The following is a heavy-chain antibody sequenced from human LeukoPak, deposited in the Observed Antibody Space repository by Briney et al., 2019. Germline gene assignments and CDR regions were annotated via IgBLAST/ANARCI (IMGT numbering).Heavy chain of an antibody. Sequence: GXXRLSCAASGFTFSSYSMNWVRQAPGKGLEWVSSISSSSSYIYYADSVKGRFTISRDNAKNSLYLQMNSLRAEDTAVYYCARRDYDILTGSLGYWGQGTLVTVSS. V-gene: IGHV3-21*01. J-gene: IGHJ4*02. D-gene: IGHD3-9*01. CDR2: ISSSSSYI. CDR1: GFTFSSYS. CDR3: ARRDYDILTGSLGY.